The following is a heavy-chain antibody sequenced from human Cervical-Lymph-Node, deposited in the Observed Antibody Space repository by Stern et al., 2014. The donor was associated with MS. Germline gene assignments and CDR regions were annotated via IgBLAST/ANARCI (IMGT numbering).Heavy chain of an antibody. Sequence: QLQLQESGPGLVKPSETLSLTCAVSGDSISSYTHYWAWIRQPPGKGLEWIGSAYYMGPPYYTPPLKSRVTIAVDTSKNPFSLGLNSVTAADTAVYYCAKHACTGAACPFDLWGQGTLVTVSS. J-gene: IGHJ4*02. CDR1: GDSISSYTHY. V-gene: IGHV4-39*01. CDR2: AYYMGPP. D-gene: IGHD2-8*02. CDR3: AKHACTGAACPFDL.